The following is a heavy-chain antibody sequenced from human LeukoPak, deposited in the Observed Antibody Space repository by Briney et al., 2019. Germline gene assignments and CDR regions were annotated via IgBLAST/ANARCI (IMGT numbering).Heavy chain of an antibody. CDR3: ARETVEMGTID. J-gene: IGHJ4*02. CDR1: GFSVSSNY. D-gene: IGHD5-24*01. V-gene: IGHV3-53*01. Sequence: GGSLRLSCAASGFSVSSNYMSWDRQAPGKGLEWVSVIYSGGSTYYADSVKGRFTISRDNSKNTVYLQMNSLRAEDTAVYYCARETVEMGTIDWGQGTLVTVSS. CDR2: IYSGGST.